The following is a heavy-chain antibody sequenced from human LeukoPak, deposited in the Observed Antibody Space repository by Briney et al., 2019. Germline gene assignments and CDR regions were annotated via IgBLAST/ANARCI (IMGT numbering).Heavy chain of an antibody. CDR2: IYTSGST. V-gene: IGHV4-4*07. D-gene: IGHD6-13*01. CDR3: ARDGSIAAAGHHY. Sequence: SETLSLTCTVSGCSISGYYWSWLRQPAGKGLEWIGRIYTSGSTNYNPSLTSRVTMSVDTSKNQFSLKLTSVTAADTAVYYCARDGSIAAAGHHYWGQGTLVTVSS. J-gene: IGHJ4*02. CDR1: GCSISGYY.